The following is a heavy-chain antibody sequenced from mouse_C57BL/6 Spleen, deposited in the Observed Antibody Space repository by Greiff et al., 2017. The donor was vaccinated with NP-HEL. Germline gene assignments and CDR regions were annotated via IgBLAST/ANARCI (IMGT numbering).Heavy chain of an antibody. CDR1: GYTFTSYW. Sequence: QVQLQQPGAELVKPGASVKMSCKASGYTFTSYWITWVKQRPGQGLEWIGDIYPGSGSTNYNEKFKSKATLTVDTSSSTAYMQLSSLTSEDSAVYYWAYYGSSPHAMDYWGQGTSVTVSS. J-gene: IGHJ4*01. V-gene: IGHV1-55*01. CDR3: AYYGSSPHAMDY. D-gene: IGHD1-1*01. CDR2: IYPGSGST.